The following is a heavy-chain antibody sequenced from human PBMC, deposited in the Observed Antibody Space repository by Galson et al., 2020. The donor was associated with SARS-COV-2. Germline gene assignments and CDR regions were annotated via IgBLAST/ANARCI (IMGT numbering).Heavy chain of an antibody. CDR2: INHSGST. Sequence: SETLSLTCAVYGGSFGGNYWSWIRQPPGKGLEWIGEINHSGSTNYNPSLKSRVTISVDTSKNQFSLKVSSVIAADTAVYYCARKGWKVFYYYYGMDVWGQGTTVTVSS. J-gene: IGHJ6*02. CDR1: GGSFGGNY. V-gene: IGHV4-34*01. D-gene: IGHD1-1*01. CDR3: ARKGWKVFYYYYGMDV.